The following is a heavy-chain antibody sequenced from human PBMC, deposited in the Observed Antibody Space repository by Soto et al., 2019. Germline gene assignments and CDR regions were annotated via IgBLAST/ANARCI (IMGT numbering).Heavy chain of an antibody. J-gene: IGHJ6*02. CDR2: IYTSEST. CDR1: GGYINDYF. Sequence: SETLSLTCTVSGGYINDYFWSWIRQPAGKGPEWIGRIYTSESTNYNPSLKSRVTLSVDTSKSQFYLNLDSVTAADTAVYYCASSAGHPEDFISYNGMDVWGQGTTVTVS. V-gene: IGHV4-4*07. CDR3: ASSAGHPEDFISYNGMDV. D-gene: IGHD2-15*01.